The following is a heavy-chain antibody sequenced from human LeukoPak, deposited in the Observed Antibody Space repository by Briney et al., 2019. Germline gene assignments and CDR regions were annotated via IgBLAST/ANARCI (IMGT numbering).Heavy chain of an antibody. J-gene: IGHJ3*02. V-gene: IGHV4-59*07. CDR3: ARGEWSGLKDGFTI. CDR1: GGSISSYY. D-gene: IGHD3-3*01. Sequence: PSDTLSLTCSVSGGSISSYYWSWIRQTPRQGPEWIGYIYYSGSTDYNPSLKSRTTLSVDTSKNQFSLKLSSLTAADTAVYYCARGEWSGLKDGFTIWSPGTMVTVSS. CDR2: IYYSGST.